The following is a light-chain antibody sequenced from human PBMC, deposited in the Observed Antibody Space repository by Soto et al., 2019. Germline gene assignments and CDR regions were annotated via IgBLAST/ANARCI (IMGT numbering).Light chain of an antibody. J-gene: IGKJ1*01. CDR3: QQANSFPWT. V-gene: IGKV1-12*01. CDR1: QSIYTW. CDR2: ASS. Sequence: DIQMTQSPSSVSASVVDRVTITFRASQSIYTWLAWYQQKPGKAPELLIYASSNLQSGVPSRFSGSGSVRDFTLTISSLQPEDFATYYCQQANSFPWTFGQGTKVDIK.